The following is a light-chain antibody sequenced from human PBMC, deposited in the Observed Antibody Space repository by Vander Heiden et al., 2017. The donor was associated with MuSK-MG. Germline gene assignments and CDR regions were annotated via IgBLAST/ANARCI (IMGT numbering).Light chain of an antibody. CDR2: DVS. V-gene: IGLV2-14*01. J-gene: IGLJ2*01. CDR1: SRDGGGDNY. Sequence: QSALTQPASVSGSPGQSITISCTGTSRDGGGDNYVSWYQQHPGKAPKFMIYDVSNRPSGVSNRFSGSKSGNTASLTISGLQAEDEADYYCRSYTSSSTEVFGGGTKLT. CDR3: RSYTSSSTEV.